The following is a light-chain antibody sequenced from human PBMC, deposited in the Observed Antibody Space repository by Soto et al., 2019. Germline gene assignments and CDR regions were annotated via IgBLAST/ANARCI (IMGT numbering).Light chain of an antibody. J-gene: IGKJ2*01. Sequence: EIVLTQSPDTLSLSPGERATVSCRASQSVSNNDLAWYQQRPGQAPRLLLYGASTRPTGIPGRFSGSGSGTEFTLTISRLEPEDFAVYYCHHYGSSPPYTFGQGTKLDIK. CDR3: HHYGSSPPYT. CDR2: GAS. CDR1: QSVSNND. V-gene: IGKV3-20*01.